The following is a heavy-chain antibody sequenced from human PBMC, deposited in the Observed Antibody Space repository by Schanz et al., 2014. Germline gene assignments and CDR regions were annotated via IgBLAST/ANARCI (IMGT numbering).Heavy chain of an antibody. CDR3: ARGGSGSHYRLDY. D-gene: IGHD1-26*01. CDR2: MNESHSTI. V-gene: IGHV3-23*01. Sequence: EVQLLESGGGLVEPGGSLRLSCAASGFSFSSYAMGWVRQARGKGLEWVSAMNESHSTIYYADSMKGRFTVSRDNAENALYLQMNSLRAEDTGLYFCARGGSGSHYRLDYWGQGTLVTVSS. J-gene: IGHJ4*02. CDR1: GFSFSSYA.